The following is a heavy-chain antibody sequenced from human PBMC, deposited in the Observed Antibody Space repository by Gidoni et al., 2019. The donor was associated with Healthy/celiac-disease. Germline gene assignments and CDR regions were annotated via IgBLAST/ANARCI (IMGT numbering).Heavy chain of an antibody. D-gene: IGHD3-3*01. J-gene: IGHJ5*02. CDR2: IYHSGSN. V-gene: IGHV4-38-2*01. CDR1: GYSISSGYY. Sequence: QVQLQESGPGLVKPSETLSLTCAVSGYSISSGYYWGWIRQPPGKGLEWIGSIYHSGSNYYNPSLKSRVTISVDTSKNQFSLKLSSVTAADTAVYYCARGDYDFWSGYSSRFDPWGQGTLVTVSS. CDR3: ARGDYDFWSGYSSRFDP.